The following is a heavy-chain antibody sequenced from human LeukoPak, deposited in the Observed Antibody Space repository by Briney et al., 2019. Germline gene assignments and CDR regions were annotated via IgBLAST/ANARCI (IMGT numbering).Heavy chain of an antibody. Sequence: PSETLSLTCTVSGGSISSSSYYWGWIRQPPGKGLEWIRSIYYSGSTYYNPSLKSRVTISVDTSKNQFSLKLSSVTAADTAVYYCARGDALGIPTYWGQGTLVTVSS. J-gene: IGHJ4*02. CDR1: GGSISSSSYY. V-gene: IGHV4-39*01. CDR2: IYYSGST. D-gene: IGHD7-27*01. CDR3: ARGDALGIPTY.